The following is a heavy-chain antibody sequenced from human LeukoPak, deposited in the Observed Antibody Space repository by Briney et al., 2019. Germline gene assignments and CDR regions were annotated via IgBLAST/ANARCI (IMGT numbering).Heavy chain of an antibody. J-gene: IGHJ4*02. CDR3: ARGEWELLDY. CDR1: GGSFGGYY. V-gene: IGHV4-34*01. Sequence: PSETLSLTCAVYGGSFGGYYWSWIRQPPGKGLEWIGEINHSGSTNYNPSLKSRVTISVDTSKNQFSLKLSSVTAADTAVYYCARGEWELLDYWGQGTLVTVSS. CDR2: INHSGST. D-gene: IGHD1-26*01.